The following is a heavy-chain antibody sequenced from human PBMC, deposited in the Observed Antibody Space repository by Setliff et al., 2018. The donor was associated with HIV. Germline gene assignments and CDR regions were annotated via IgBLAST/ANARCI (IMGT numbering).Heavy chain of an antibody. V-gene: IGHV4-39*01. Sequence: SETLSLTCTVSGGSISSSSCYWGWIRQPPGKGLEWIGSIYYSGSTYYNPSLKSRVTISVDTSKNQFSLKLSSVTAADTAVYYCARRLVRGVYFAFGFDPWGQGTLVTVSS. CDR2: IYYSGST. CDR3: ARRLVRGVYFAFGFDP. D-gene: IGHD3-10*01. CDR1: GGSISSSSCY. J-gene: IGHJ5*02.